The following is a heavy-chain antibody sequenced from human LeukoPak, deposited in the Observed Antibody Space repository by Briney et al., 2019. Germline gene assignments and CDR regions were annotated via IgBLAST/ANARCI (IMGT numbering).Heavy chain of an antibody. Sequence: SETLSLTCTVSGGSLSSYYWSWVRQPPGQGLEWIGYIFYSGSTNYNPSLKSRVTISVDTSKNQFSLKLSSVTAADTAVYYCARETYCSGGSCYSGWFDPWGQGTLVTVSP. CDR2: IFYSGST. CDR1: GGSLSSYY. CDR3: ARETYCSGGSCYSGWFDP. V-gene: IGHV4-59*01. J-gene: IGHJ5*02. D-gene: IGHD2-15*01.